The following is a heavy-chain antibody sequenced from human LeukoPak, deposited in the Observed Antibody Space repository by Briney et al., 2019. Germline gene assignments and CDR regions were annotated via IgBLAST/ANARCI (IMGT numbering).Heavy chain of an antibody. J-gene: IGHJ4*02. V-gene: IGHV4-34*01. D-gene: IGHD3-16*02. CDR1: GGSFSGYY. CDR2: INHSGST. CDR3: ARSYDYVWGSYRYQHLAFDY. Sequence: SETLSLTCAVYGGSFSGYYWSWIRQPPGKGLEWIGEINHSGSTNYNPSLKSRVTISVDTSKNQLSLKLSSVTAADTAVYYCARSYDYVWGSYRYQHLAFDYWGQGTLVTVSS.